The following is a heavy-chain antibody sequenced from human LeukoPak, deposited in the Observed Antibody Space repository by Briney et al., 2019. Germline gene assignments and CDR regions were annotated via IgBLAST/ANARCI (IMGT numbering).Heavy chain of an antibody. D-gene: IGHD3-3*01. Sequence: SETLSLTCTVSGYSISSGYYWGWIRQPPGKGLEWIGSIYHSGSTYYNPSLKSRVTISVDTSKNQFSLKLRSVPAADTAVYYCARGRYDFWSGYLEGYYMDVWGKGTTVTVSS. V-gene: IGHV4-38-2*02. CDR2: IYHSGST. CDR3: ARGRYDFWSGYLEGYYMDV. CDR1: GYSISSGYY. J-gene: IGHJ6*03.